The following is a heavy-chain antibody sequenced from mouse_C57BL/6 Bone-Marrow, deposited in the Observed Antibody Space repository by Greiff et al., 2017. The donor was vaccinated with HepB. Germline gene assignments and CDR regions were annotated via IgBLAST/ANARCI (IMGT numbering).Heavy chain of an antibody. CDR2: IYPGGGYT. CDR3: AIYYPGAWFAY. V-gene: IGHV1-63*01. Sequence: QVQLTESGAELVRPGPSVKMSCKASGYPFTNYWLGWAKQRPGHRLEWIGDIYPGGGYTNYNEKFKGKATLTADKSSSTAYMQFSSLTSEDSAIYYCAIYYPGAWFAYWGQGTLVTVSA. CDR1: GYPFTNYW. D-gene: IGHD2-1*01. J-gene: IGHJ3*01.